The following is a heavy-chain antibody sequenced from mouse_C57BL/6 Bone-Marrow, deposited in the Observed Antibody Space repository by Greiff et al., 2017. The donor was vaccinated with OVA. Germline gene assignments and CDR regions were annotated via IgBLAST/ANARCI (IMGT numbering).Heavy chain of an antibody. J-gene: IGHJ2*01. D-gene: IGHD2-1*01. CDR1: GYSITSGYY. V-gene: IGHV3-6*01. CDR2: ISYDGSN. CDR3: ARDPLYGNYPFFDY. Sequence: EVKLVESGPGLVKPSQSLSLTCSVTGYSITSGYYWNWIRQFPGNKLEWMGYISYDGSNNYNPSLKNRISITRDTSKNQFFLKLNSVTTEDTATYYCARDPLYGNYPFFDYWGQGTTLTVSS.